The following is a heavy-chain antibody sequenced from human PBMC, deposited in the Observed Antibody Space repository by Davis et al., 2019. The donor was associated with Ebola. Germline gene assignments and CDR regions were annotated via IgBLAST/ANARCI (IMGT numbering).Heavy chain of an antibody. V-gene: IGHV3-73*01. CDR3: TRSGGDPDY. D-gene: IGHD2-21*02. CDR2: IRSKANSYAT. J-gene: IGHJ4*02. CDR1: GFTFSGSA. Sequence: GESLKISCAASGFTFSGSAMHWVRQASGKGLEWVGRIRSKANSYATAYAASVKGRFTISRDNAKNSLYLQMNSLRAEDTAVYYCTRSGGDPDYWGQGTLVTVSS.